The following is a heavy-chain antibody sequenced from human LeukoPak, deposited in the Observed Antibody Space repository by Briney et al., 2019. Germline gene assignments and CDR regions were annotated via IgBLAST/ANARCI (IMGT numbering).Heavy chain of an antibody. J-gene: IGHJ3*02. CDR2: IYYSGST. V-gene: IGHV4-59*01. Sequence: SETLSLTCTVSGGSISSYYWSWIRQPPGKGLEWIGYIYYSGSTNYNPSLKSRVTISVDTPKNQFSLKLSSVTAADTAVYYCARAYSGSDAFDIWGQGTMVTVSS. D-gene: IGHD1-26*01. CDR1: GGSISSYY. CDR3: ARAYSGSDAFDI.